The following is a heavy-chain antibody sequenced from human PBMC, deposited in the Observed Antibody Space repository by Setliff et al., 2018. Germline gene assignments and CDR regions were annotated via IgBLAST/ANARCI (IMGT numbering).Heavy chain of an antibody. J-gene: IGHJ4*02. CDR2: IYIGGSA. Sequence: SETLSLTCTVSGGSISSYYWSWIRQPAGKGLEWIGHIYIGGSANYNPSLKSRVTMSVDTSKNQFSLKLSSVTAADTAVYYCARSASDWAAAGEFDYWGQGTLVTVSS. CDR3: ARSASDWAAAGEFDY. CDR1: GGSISSYY. V-gene: IGHV4-4*07. D-gene: IGHD6-13*01.